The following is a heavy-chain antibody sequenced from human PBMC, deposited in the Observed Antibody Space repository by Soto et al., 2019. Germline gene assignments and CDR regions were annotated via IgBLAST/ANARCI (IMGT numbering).Heavy chain of an antibody. CDR3: AKALFTTRGFFAC. CDR1: GFTFSTYA. Sequence: GGSLRLSCSASGFTFSTYAMSWVRQAPGEGLEWVSTISGSGTSAYYADSVKGRFTISRDVAKNTLYLQMNSLRAEDTAVYYCAKALFTTRGFFACRGQGALVTVSA. D-gene: IGHD3-10*01. V-gene: IGHV3-23*01. CDR2: ISGSGTSA. J-gene: IGHJ4*02.